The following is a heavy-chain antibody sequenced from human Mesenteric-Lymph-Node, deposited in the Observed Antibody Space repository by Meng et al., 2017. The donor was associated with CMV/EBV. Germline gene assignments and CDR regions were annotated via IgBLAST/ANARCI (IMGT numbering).Heavy chain of an antibody. Sequence: GESLKISCAASGFTFSSYAMSWVRQAPGKGLEWVSAISGSGGSTYYADSVKGRFTISRDNSKNTLYLQMNSLRAEDTALYYCAKDRGDTLISGSSLDYWGQGTLVTVSS. CDR2: ISGSGGST. D-gene: IGHD1-26*01. J-gene: IGHJ4*02. V-gene: IGHV3-23*01. CDR3: AKDRGDTLISGSSLDY. CDR1: GFTFSSYA.